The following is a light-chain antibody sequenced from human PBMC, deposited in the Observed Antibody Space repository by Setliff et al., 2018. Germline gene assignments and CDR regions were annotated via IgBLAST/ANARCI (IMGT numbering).Light chain of an antibody. V-gene: IGLV1-47*01. J-gene: IGLJ3*02. CDR1: SSNIGSNY. CDR2: RNN. CDR3: AAWDDSLSGWV. Sequence: QSVLTQPPSASGTPGQRVTISCSGSSSNIGSNYVYWYQQLPGTAPKLLIYRNNQRPSGVPDRFSGSKSGTSASLAISGLRSGDEADYYCAAWDDSLSGWVLGGGTKVTVL.